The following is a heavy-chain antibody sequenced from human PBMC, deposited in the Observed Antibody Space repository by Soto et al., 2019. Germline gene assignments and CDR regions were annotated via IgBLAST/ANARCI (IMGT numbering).Heavy chain of an antibody. V-gene: IGHV4-4*02. Sequence: SETLSLTCAVSGGSISSSNWWSWVRQPPGKGLEWIGEIYHSGSTNYNPSLKSRVTISVDKSKNQFSLKLSSVTAADTAVYYCARDLVVVVAATLGYYYYGMDVWGQGTTVT. D-gene: IGHD2-15*01. J-gene: IGHJ6*02. CDR1: GGSISSSNW. CDR3: ARDLVVVVAATLGYYYYGMDV. CDR2: IYHSGST.